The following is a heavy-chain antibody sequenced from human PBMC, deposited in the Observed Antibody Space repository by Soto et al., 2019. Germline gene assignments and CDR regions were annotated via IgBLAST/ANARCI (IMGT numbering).Heavy chain of an antibody. CDR1: GFTFSSYW. CDR2: IKQDGSEK. J-gene: IGHJ4*02. CDR3: ARVLKYYYDSSGPLDY. Sequence: PGGSLRLSCAASGFTFSSYWMSWVRQAPGKGLEWVANIKQDGSEKYYVDSVKCRFTISRDNAKNSLYLQMNSLRAEDTAVYYCARVLKYYYDSSGPLDYWGQGTLVTVS. D-gene: IGHD3-22*01. V-gene: IGHV3-7*03.